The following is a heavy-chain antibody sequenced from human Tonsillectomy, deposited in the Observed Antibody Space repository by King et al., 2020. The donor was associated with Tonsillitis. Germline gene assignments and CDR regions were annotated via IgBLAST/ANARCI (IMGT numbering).Heavy chain of an antibody. CDR2: MNPNSGNT. V-gene: IGHV1-8*02. CDR3: ARGPPGVDCGGDCYSD. Sequence: VQLVESGAEVKKPGASVKVSCKASGYTFTSYDINWVRQATGQGLEWMGWMNPNSGNTGYAQKFQGRVTMTRNTSISTAYMELSSLSSEDTAVYYCARGPPGVDCGGDCYSDWGQGTLVTVSS. CDR1: GYTFTSYD. J-gene: IGHJ4*02. D-gene: IGHD2-21*02.